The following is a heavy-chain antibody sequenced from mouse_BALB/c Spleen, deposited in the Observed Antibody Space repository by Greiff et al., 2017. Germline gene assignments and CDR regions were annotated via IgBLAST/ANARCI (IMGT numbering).Heavy chain of an antibody. J-gene: IGHJ3*01. CDR1: GFSLTSYG. Sequence: QVQLKQSGPGLVQPSQSLSITCTVSGFSLTSYGVHWVRQSPGKGLEWLGVIWSGGSTDYNAAFISRLSISKDNSKSQVFFKMNSLQANDTAIYYCARNGKTGFAYWGQGTLVTVSA. D-gene: IGHD4-1*01. CDR2: IWSGGST. CDR3: ARNGKTGFAY. V-gene: IGHV2-2*02.